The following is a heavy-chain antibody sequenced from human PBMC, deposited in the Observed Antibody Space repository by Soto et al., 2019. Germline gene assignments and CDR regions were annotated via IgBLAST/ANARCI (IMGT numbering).Heavy chain of an antibody. J-gene: IGHJ3*02. Sequence: QVQLVQSGPEVKKPGASMKVSCKASGYTFTSYGLTWVRLAPGQGLEWMGWISGYNGYTNYAQKFQRRVTMTTDTSTITAYIELRSLRSNDTAFYYCASVGDCSGGSCYAGNGAFDIWGQGTMVTVSS. CDR3: ASVGDCSGGSCYAGNGAFDI. CDR2: ISGYNGYT. D-gene: IGHD2-15*01. V-gene: IGHV1-18*01. CDR1: GYTFTSYG.